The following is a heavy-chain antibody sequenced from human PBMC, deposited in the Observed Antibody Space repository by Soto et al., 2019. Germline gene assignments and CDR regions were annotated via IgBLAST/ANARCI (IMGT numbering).Heavy chain of an antibody. D-gene: IGHD4-4*01. Sequence: GSLRLSCEASGFTFSGYWMGWVRQAPGKGLEWVADIKHDGSVQYYVDSVKGRLTISRDNAKKQLYLQMNGLRAEDTALYYCARAPYSNAWYRFDLWGQGTLVTVSS. CDR1: GFTFSGYW. CDR2: IKHDGSVQ. CDR3: ARAPYSNAWYRFDL. V-gene: IGHV3-7*03. J-gene: IGHJ4*02.